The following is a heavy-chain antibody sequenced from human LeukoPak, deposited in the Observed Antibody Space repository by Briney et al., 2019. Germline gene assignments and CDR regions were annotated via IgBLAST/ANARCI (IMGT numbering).Heavy chain of an antibody. V-gene: IGHV1-69*05. CDR1: GGTFSSYA. Sequence: ASVKVSCKASGGTFSSYAISWVRQAPGQGLEWMGGIIPIFGTANYAQKFQGRVTITTDESTSTAYMELSSLRSEDTAVYYCAIDATGGDSSPEGFAAFDIWGQGTMVAVSS. CDR2: IIPIFGTA. J-gene: IGHJ3*02. D-gene: IGHD3-22*01. CDR3: AIDATGGDSSPEGFAAFDI.